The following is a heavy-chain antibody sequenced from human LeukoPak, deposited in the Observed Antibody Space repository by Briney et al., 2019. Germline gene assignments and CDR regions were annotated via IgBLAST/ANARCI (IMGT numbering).Heavy chain of an antibody. CDR1: GFTFRSYE. CDR3: ARDSGSYGSGAFDI. CDR2: ITSDGSST. V-gene: IGHV3-74*03. Sequence: GGSLRLSCAASGFTFRSYEMNWVRQAPGKGLVWVARITSDGSSTTYAEFVKGRFTISRDNAKNTLYLEMDSLRAEDTAVYYCARDSGSYGSGAFDIWGQGTMVTVSS. J-gene: IGHJ3*02. D-gene: IGHD3-10*01.